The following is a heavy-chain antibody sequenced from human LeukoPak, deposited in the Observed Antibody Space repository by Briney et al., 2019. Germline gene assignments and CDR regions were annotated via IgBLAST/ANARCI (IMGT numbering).Heavy chain of an antibody. V-gene: IGHV3-30*18. J-gene: IGHJ4*02. CDR1: GFTFSSYG. D-gene: IGHD2/OR15-2a*01. CDR3: AKDSAKKYDDY. CDR2: ISYDGSNK. Sequence: GGSLRLSCAASGFTFSSYGMHWVRQAPGKGLEWVAVISYDGSNKYYADSVKGRFTISRDNSKNTLYLQMNSLRAEDTAVYYCAKDSAKKYDDYWGQGTLVTVSS.